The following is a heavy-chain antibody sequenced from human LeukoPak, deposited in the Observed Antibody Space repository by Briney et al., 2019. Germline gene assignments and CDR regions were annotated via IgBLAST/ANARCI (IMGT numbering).Heavy chain of an antibody. Sequence: GGSLRLSCAASGFTFSSYGMHWVRQAQGKGLEWVAVISYDGSNKYYADSVKGRFTISRDNSKNTLYLQMNSLRAEDTAVYYCAKDRGVVAGPGHYYGMDVWGQGTTVTVSS. CDR1: GFTFSSYG. CDR3: AKDRGVVAGPGHYYGMDV. V-gene: IGHV3-30*18. J-gene: IGHJ6*02. CDR2: ISYDGSNK. D-gene: IGHD6-19*01.